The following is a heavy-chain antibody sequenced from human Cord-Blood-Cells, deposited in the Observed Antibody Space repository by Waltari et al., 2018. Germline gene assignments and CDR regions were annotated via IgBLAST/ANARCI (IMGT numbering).Heavy chain of an antibody. Sequence: QVQLQESGPGLVKPSETLSLTCAVSGYSISSGYYWGWIRQPPGKGLEWIGSIYHSGSTYDNPSLKGRVTISVDTSKNQFSLRLSSVTAADTAVYYCARALVVPAATFDYWGQGTLVTVSS. CDR1: GYSISSGYY. D-gene: IGHD2-2*01. J-gene: IGHJ4*02. V-gene: IGHV4-38-2*01. CDR3: ARALVVPAATFDY. CDR2: IYHSGST.